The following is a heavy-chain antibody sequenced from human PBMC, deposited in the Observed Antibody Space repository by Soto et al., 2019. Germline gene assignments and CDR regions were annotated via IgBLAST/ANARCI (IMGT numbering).Heavy chain of an antibody. D-gene: IGHD6-13*01. CDR2: ISYDGSNK. V-gene: IGHV3-30-3*01. CDR3: ARDRNSAGSFDY. CDR1: GFTFSSYA. J-gene: IGHJ4*02. Sequence: QTGGSLRLSCAASGFTFSSYAMHWVRQAPGKGLEWVAVISYDGSNKYYADSVKGRFTISRDNSKNTLYLQMNSLRAEDTAVYYCARDRNSAGSFDYWGQGTLVTVSS.